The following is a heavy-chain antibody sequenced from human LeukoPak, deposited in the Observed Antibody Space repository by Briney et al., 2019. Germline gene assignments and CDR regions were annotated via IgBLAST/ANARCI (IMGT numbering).Heavy chain of an antibody. J-gene: IGHJ5*02. CDR2: VYNTGNT. Sequence: SETLSLTCTVSGGSISSGDYFWSWIRQHPERGLEWIGYVYNTGNTYCNPSLKSRVTLSVDTSKNQFSLKLTSVTAADTAVYYCARKGGGRWFNPWGQGTLVTVSS. V-gene: IGHV4-31*03. CDR1: GGSISSGDYF. D-gene: IGHD3-16*01. CDR3: ARKGGGRWFNP.